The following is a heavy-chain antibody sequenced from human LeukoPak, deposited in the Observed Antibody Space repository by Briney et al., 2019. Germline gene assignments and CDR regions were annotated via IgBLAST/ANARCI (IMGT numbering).Heavy chain of an antibody. V-gene: IGHV3-21*01. CDR3: ASPRFGGSYRGFDY. CDR2: ISSSSSYI. CDR1: GFTFSSYS. J-gene: IGHJ4*02. Sequence: GGSLRLSCAASGFTFSSYSMNWVRQAPGKELEWVSSISSSSSYIYYADSVKGRFTISRDNAKNSLYLQMNSLRAEDTAVYYCASPRFGGSYRGFDYWGQGTLVTVSS. D-gene: IGHD1-26*01.